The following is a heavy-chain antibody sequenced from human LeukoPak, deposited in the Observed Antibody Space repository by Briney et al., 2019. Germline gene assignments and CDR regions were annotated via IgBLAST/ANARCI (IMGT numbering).Heavy chain of an antibody. CDR3: ARDRGDTMHAYFDY. V-gene: IGHV1-2*06. D-gene: IGHD3-10*01. J-gene: IGHJ4*02. CDR1: GYTFTGYY. CDR2: INPNSGGT. Sequence: GASVKVSCKASGYTFTGYYMHWVRQAPGQGLEWMGRINPNSGGTNYAQKFQGRVTMTRDTSISTAYMELSRLRSDDTAVYYCARDRGDTMHAYFDYWGQGTLVTVSS.